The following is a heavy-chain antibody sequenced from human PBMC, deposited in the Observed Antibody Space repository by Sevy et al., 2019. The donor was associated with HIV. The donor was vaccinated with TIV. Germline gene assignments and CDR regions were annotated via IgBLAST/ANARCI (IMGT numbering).Heavy chain of an antibody. CDR2: IKQDGSEK. V-gene: IGHV3-7*03. J-gene: IGHJ4*02. CDR1: RFTFSNYW. Sequence: GGSLRLSCAASRFTFSNYWMSWVRQAPGKGLEWVANIKQDGSEKYYVDSVKGRFTISRDNAKNSLYLQMNSLRAEDTAVYYCARDITIFGVVINYFDYWGQGTLVTVSS. D-gene: IGHD3-3*01. CDR3: ARDITIFGVVINYFDY.